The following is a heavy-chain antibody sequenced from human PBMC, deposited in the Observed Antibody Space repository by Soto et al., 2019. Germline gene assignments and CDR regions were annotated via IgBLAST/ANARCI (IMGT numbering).Heavy chain of an antibody. CDR3: AGSIAVAGTGVGWFDP. D-gene: IGHD6-19*01. CDR2: ISSSSIYI. J-gene: IGHJ5*02. Sequence: PGGSLRLSCAASGFTFSSYSMNWVRQAPGKGLEWVSSISSSSIYIYYADSVKGRFTISRDNAKNSLYLQMNSLRAEDTAVYYCAGSIAVAGTGVGWFDPWGQGTLVTVSS. V-gene: IGHV3-21*01. CDR1: GFTFSSYS.